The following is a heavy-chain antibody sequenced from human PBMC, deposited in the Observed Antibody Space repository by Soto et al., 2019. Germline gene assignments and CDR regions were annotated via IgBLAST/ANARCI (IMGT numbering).Heavy chain of an antibody. J-gene: IGHJ5*02. CDR2: INPSGGST. D-gene: IGHD1-26*01. V-gene: IGHV1-46*01. CDR3: ARSGVGAKFYNWFDP. CDR1: GYTFTSYY. Sequence: ASVKVSCKASGYTFTSYYMHWVRQAPGQGLEWMGIINPSGGSTSYAQKFQGRVTMTRDTSISTAYLQWSSLKASDTAMYYCARSGVGAKFYNWFDPWGQGTLVTVSS.